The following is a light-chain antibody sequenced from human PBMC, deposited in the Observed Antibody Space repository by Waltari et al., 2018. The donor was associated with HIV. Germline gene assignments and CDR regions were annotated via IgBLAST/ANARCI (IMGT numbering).Light chain of an antibody. Sequence: DIQLTQSPSFLSASVGDRVTITCRASQGISRYLAGYQQKPGKAPNLLIYGSSTLQSGVPSRFSCSGSGTEFTLTISSLQPEDFATYYCQQVNSYVLTFAGGTNVEIK. V-gene: IGKV1-9*01. J-gene: IGKJ4*01. CDR3: QQVNSYVLT. CDR1: QGISRY. CDR2: GSS.